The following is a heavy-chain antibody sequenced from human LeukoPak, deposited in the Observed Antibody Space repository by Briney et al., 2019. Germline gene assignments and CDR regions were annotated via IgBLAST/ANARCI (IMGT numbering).Heavy chain of an antibody. CDR2: ISSSSSYI. D-gene: IGHD3-10*01. CDR1: GFTXXXXX. J-gene: IGHJ4*02. V-gene: IGHV3-21*01. CDR3: ARVVRGDY. Sequence: AASGFTXXXXXXXXXXXXPGXXXEWVSSISSSSSYIYYADSVKGRFTISRDNAKNSLYQQMNSLRAEDTAVYYCARVVRGDYWGQGTLVTVSS.